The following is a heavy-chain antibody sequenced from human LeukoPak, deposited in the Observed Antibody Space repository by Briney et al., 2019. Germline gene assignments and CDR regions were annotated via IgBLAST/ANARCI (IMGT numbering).Heavy chain of an antibody. V-gene: IGHV3-21*01. CDR1: GFTFSLYT. J-gene: IGHJ4*02. Sequence: GGSLRLSCAVSGFTFSLYTMNWVRQAPGKGLEWVSSISSSGDYKYYADSLKGRFTISRDNAKNSLYLQMNSLRTEDTAVYYCARDRYGDHLFDYWGQGTLVTVSS. D-gene: IGHD4-17*01. CDR3: ARDRYGDHLFDY. CDR2: ISSSGDYK.